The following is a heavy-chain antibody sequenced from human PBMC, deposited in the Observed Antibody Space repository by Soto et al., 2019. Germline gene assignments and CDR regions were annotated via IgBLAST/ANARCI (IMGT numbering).Heavy chain of an antibody. CDR1: GFTFSSYV. Sequence: EVRLLESGGGLIQPGGSLRLSCAASGFTFSSYVMSWVRQAPGTGLEWVSGISGSGTNTYYADSVKGRFTISRDNSKNTLYLQMTSLRDEDKAEYYCAKDNSPYSGYNSFDYWGEGTLVTVSS. CDR2: ISGSGTNT. J-gene: IGHJ4*02. D-gene: IGHD5-12*01. CDR3: AKDNSPYSGYNSFDY. V-gene: IGHV3-23*01.